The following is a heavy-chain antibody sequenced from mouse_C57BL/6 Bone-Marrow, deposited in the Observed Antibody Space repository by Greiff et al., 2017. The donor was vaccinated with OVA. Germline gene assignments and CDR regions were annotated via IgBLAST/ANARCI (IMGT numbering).Heavy chain of an antibody. CDR2: IDTTNDYT. Sequence: VQLKESGAELARPGASVKMSCKASGYTFTSYTIQWVKQRPGQGLEWIGYIDTTNDYTNYNQKFKGTATLTADKSSSTAYMQLSSLTSEDSAVYYCTRGYYFDYWGQGTTLTVSS. J-gene: IGHJ2*01. CDR1: GYTFTSYT. V-gene: IGHV1-4*01. CDR3: TRGYYFDY.